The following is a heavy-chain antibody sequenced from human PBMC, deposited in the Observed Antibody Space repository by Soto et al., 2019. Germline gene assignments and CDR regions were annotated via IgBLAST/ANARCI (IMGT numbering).Heavy chain of an antibody. CDR1: GLSLRTTGVG. CDR2: LYWDDDK. D-gene: IGHD2-21*02. CDR3: VQSRCGGDCLEIYSSHAYNGLDV. J-gene: IGHJ6*02. Sequence: QVTLKESGPTLVKPTQTLTLTCTVSGLSLRTTGVGVGWVRQPPGKALEWLALLYWDDDKRYSPSLWSRLTLVKDISEKPVVLTMANMDTVDTATYYCVQSRCGGDCLEIYSSHAYNGLDVWGQGTTVTVSS. V-gene: IGHV2-5*02.